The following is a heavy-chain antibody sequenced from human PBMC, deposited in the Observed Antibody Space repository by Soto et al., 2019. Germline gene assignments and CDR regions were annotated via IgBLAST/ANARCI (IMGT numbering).Heavy chain of an antibody. CDR1: GYTFTSYA. CDR2: INAGNGNT. Sequence: GASVKVSCTASGYTFTSYAMHWVRQAPGQRLEWMGWINAGNGNTKYSQKFQGRVTITRDTSASTAYMELSSLRSEDTAVYYCARDGTLHSGMDVWGQGTTVTVSS. D-gene: IGHD1-26*01. J-gene: IGHJ6*02. CDR3: ARDGTLHSGMDV. V-gene: IGHV1-3*01.